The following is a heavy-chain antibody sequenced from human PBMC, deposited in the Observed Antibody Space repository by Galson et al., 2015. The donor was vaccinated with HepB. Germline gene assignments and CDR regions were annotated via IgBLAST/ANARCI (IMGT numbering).Heavy chain of an antibody. V-gene: IGHV1-24*01. CDR1: GYTLTELS. Sequence: SVKVSCKVSGYTLTELSMHWVRQAPGKGLEWMGCFDPEDGETIYAQKFQGRVTMTEDTSTDTAYMELSSLRSEDTAVYYCAIRTPDDCSCGSCQRARYYYYGMDVWGQGTTVTVSS. CDR2: FDPEDGET. D-gene: IGHD2-15*01. J-gene: IGHJ6*02. CDR3: AIRTPDDCSCGSCQRARYYYYGMDV.